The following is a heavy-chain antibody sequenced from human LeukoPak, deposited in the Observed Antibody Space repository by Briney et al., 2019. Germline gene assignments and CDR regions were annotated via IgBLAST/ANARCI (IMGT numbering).Heavy chain of an antibody. D-gene: IGHD4-17*01. CDR3: AKAPHDYGDYLAAFDI. V-gene: IGHV3-23*01. CDR2: ISGSGGST. CDR1: GFTFSSYA. J-gene: IGHJ3*02. Sequence: GGSLRLSCAASGFTFSSYAMSWVRQAPGKGLEWVSAISGSGGSTYYADSVKGRFTISRDNSKNTLYLQMNSLRAEDTAVYYCAKAPHDYGDYLAAFDIWGQGTKVTVSS.